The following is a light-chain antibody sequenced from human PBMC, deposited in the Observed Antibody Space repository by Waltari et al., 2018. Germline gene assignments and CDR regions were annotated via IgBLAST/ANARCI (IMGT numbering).Light chain of an antibody. CDR3: QQYNDLYS. Sequence: DIQITQSPSALSASVGDTVTINCRTSRSGGGWMAWFQQKPDKAPRLLFYEASSLADGVPSRFSGSGSATEFTLTISGLQPDDFATYYCQQYNDLYSFGRGTKLEI. V-gene: IGKV1-5*01. CDR1: RSGGGW. CDR2: EAS. J-gene: IGKJ2*01.